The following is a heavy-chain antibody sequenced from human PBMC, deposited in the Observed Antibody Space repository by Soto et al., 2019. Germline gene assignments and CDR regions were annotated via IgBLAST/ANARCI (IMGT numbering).Heavy chain of an antibody. D-gene: IGHD2-2*01. Sequence: GGSLRLSCAASGFTFSSYSMNWVRQAPGKGLEWVSYISSSSSTIYYADSVKGRFTISRDNAKNSLYLQMNSLRAEDTAVYYCARDPYCSSTSCYWGSYYYYYMDVWGKGTTVTVSS. CDR1: GFTFSSYS. CDR3: ARDPYCSSTSCYWGSYYYYYMDV. CDR2: ISSSSSTI. J-gene: IGHJ6*03. V-gene: IGHV3-48*01.